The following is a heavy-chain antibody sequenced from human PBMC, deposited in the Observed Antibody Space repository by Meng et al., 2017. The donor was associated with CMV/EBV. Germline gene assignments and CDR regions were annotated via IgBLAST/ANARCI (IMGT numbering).Heavy chain of an antibody. V-gene: IGHV3-21*04. CDR1: GFTFSSYS. J-gene: IGHJ4*02. CDR3: AKDQDIVATGGAFDY. D-gene: IGHD5-12*01. CDR2: ISSSSYI. Sequence: GESLKISCAASGFTFSSYSMNWVRQAPGKGLEWVSSISSSSYIYYADSVKGRSTISRDNAKNSLYLQMNSLRTEDTALYYCAKDQDIVATGGAFDYWGQGTLVTVSS.